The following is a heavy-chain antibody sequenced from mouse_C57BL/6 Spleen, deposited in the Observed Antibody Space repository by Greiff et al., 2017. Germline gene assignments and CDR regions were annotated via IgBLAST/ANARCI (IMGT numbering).Heavy chain of an antibody. CDR2: FYPGSGSI. V-gene: IGHV1-62-2*01. J-gene: IGHJ4*01. Sequence: QVQLKQSGAELVKPGASVKLSCKASGYTFTEYTIHWVKQRSGQGLEWIGWFYPGSGSIKYNEKFKDKATLTADKSSSTVYMELSRLTSEDSAVXFCARHTYGNYEGKYAMDYWGQGTSVTVSS. D-gene: IGHD2-1*01. CDR3: ARHTYGNYEGKYAMDY. CDR1: GYTFTEYT.